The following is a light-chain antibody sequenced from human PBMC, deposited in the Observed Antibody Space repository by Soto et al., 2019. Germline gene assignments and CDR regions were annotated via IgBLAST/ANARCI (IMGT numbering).Light chain of an antibody. J-gene: IGKJ5*01. CDR2: GAS. V-gene: IGKV3-20*01. Sequence: EIVLTQSPGTLSLSLGERATLSVRSSQSISSTSLAWYQQKPGQAPRLLIYGASTRATGIPDRFSGSESGTDFTLTISRLEPEDFVVYYCQQYGNSPFTFGQGTRLEIK. CDR3: QQYGNSPFT. CDR1: QSISSTS.